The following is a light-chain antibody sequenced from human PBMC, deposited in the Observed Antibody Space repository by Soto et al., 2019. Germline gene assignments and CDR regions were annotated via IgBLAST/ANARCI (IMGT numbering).Light chain of an antibody. CDR3: CAYVSSNTLL. CDR1: SSDVGGYDL. Sequence: QSALTQPASVSGSPGQSINISCNGTSSDVGGYDLVSWYQQHPGKAPKLIIYEGSKRPSGISNRFSGSKSGNTASLIISGLQGDDEGDYYCCAYVSSNTLLFGGGTKLTVL. V-gene: IGLV2-23*01. J-gene: IGLJ3*02. CDR2: EGS.